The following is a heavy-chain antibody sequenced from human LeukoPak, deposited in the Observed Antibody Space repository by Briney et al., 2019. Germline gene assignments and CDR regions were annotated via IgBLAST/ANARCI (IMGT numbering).Heavy chain of an antibody. D-gene: IGHD5-24*01. CDR2: INWNGGST. CDR3: ARDRGDGYNFEAFDI. Sequence: GGSLRLSCAAPGFTFDDYGMSWVRQAPGKGLEWVSGINWNGGSTGYADSVKGRFTISRDNAKNSLYLQMNSLRAEDTALYYCARDRGDGYNFEAFDIWGQGTMVTVSS. CDR1: GFTFDDYG. V-gene: IGHV3-20*04. J-gene: IGHJ3*02.